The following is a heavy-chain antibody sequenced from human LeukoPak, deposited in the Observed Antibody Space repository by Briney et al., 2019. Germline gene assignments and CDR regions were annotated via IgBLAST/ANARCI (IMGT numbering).Heavy chain of an antibody. CDR1: GGSISSYY. CDR2: IYYSGST. Sequence: PSETLSLTCTVSGGSISSYYWNWIRQPPGKGLEWIGYIYYSGSTNYNPSLKSRVTISVDTSKNQFSLKLSSVTAADTAVYYCARTQYYDFWSGYYYFDYWGQGTLVTVSS. CDR3: ARTQYYDFWSGYYYFDY. J-gene: IGHJ4*02. V-gene: IGHV4-59*01. D-gene: IGHD3-3*01.